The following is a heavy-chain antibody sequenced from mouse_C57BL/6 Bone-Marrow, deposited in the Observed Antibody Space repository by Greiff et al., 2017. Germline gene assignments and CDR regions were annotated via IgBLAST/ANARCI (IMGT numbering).Heavy chain of an antibody. D-gene: IGHD4-1*01. J-gene: IGHJ2*01. Sequence: VQLQQSGAELARPGASVKMSCKASGYTFTSYTMHWVKQRPGQGLEWIGYINPSSGYTKYNQKFKDKATLTADKSSSTAYMQLSSLTSEDSAVYYCATNWGVDYWGQGTTLTVSS. CDR2: INPSSGYT. CDR3: ATNWGVDY. CDR1: GYTFTSYT. V-gene: IGHV1-4*01.